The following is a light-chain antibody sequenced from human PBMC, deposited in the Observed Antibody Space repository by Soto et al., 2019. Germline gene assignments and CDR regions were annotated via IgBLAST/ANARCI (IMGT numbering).Light chain of an antibody. J-gene: IGLJ1*01. CDR2: DVS. V-gene: IGLV2-14*01. CDR1: SSDIGLYNS. CDR3: SSYAGSYTWV. Sequence: QSVLTQSTSVSGSPGQSITISCTGSSSDIGLYNSVAWYQQRPGRVPKLILYDVSSRPSGVSRRFSGSKSDNTASLTIPGLQSEDEADYYCSSYAGSYTWVFGTGTKVTVL.